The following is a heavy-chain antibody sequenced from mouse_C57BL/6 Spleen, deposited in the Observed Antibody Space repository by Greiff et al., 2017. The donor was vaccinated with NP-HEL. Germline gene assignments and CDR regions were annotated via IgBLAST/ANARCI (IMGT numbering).Heavy chain of an antibody. CDR3: ARGHGYDGAMDY. Sequence: EVKLVESGGGLVKPGGSLKLSCAASGFTFSSYTMSWVRQTPEKRLEWVATISGGGGNTYYPDSVKGRFTISRDNAKNTLYLQMSSLRSEDTALYDCARGHGYDGAMDYWGQGTSVTVSS. CDR2: ISGGGGNT. D-gene: IGHD2-2*01. V-gene: IGHV5-9*01. J-gene: IGHJ4*01. CDR1: GFTFSSYT.